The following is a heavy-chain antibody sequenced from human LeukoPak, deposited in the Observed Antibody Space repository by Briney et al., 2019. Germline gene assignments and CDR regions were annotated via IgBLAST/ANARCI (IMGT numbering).Heavy chain of an antibody. CDR3: ARGEVSASLYYFDF. CDR1: GYTFTTYG. J-gene: IGHJ4*02. D-gene: IGHD1-14*01. CDR2: VSGYTGNT. Sequence: ASVKVSCKTSGYTFTTYGVSWVRQAPGHGLEWMGWVSGYTGNTNYAERFQVRVTMTIDASTSTVYMELTNLRSDDTAVYFCARGEVSASLYYFDFWGQGTLVTVSS. V-gene: IGHV1-18*01.